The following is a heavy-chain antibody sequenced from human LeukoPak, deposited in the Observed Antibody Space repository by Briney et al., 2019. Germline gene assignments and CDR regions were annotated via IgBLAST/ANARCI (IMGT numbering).Heavy chain of an antibody. J-gene: IGHJ4*02. Sequence: GGSLRLSCVASGFTFDDYGMNWVRQVPGKGLEWVSGINWNGGRRDYADSVKGRFTISRDNSKNTLYLQMNRLRAEDTAVYYCAKDTDSSGYYSYFDYWGQGTLVTVSS. CDR2: INWNGGRR. D-gene: IGHD3-22*01. CDR1: GFTFDDYG. CDR3: AKDTDSSGYYSYFDY. V-gene: IGHV3-20*04.